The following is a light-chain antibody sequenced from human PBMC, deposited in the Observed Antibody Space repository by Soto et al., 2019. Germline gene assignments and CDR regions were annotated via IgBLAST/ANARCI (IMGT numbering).Light chain of an antibody. J-gene: IGKJ1*01. CDR1: QSVSSTY. CDR3: QQYGSSPWT. Sequence: EIVLTQSPGTLSLSPGERATLSCRASQSVSSTYLAWYQQKPGQAPRLLIYGTSSRATGIPDRFGGSGSGTDFTLTISRLEPDDFSVYYCQQYGSSPWTFGQGTKVEIK. CDR2: GTS. V-gene: IGKV3-20*01.